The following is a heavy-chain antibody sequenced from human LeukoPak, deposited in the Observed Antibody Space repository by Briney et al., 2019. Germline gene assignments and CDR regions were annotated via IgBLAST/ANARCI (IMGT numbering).Heavy chain of an antibody. CDR2: IYTSGST. D-gene: IGHD2-2*01. Sequence: PSETLSLTCTVSGGSISSYYWSWIRQPAGKGLGWIGRIYTSGSTNYNPSLKSRVTMSVDTSKNQFSLKLSSVTAADTAVYYCARDTDCSSTSCFPYYYYYMDVWGKGTTVTVSS. V-gene: IGHV4-4*07. CDR1: GGSISSYY. J-gene: IGHJ6*03. CDR3: ARDTDCSSTSCFPYYYYYMDV.